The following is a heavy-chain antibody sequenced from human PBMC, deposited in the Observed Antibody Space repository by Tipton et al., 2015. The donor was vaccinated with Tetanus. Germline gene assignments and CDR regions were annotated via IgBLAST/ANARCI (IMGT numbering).Heavy chain of an antibody. Sequence: QMQLLQSGAEVKKPGASAKVSCKASGYTFTHYGVNWVRQAPGQGLEWMGWISPFNENVNYAEKFKGRLTMTTDRSTATVYMDLRSLRSDDTAIYYCARGRGLGPHEYFEHWGQGTLVTVSS. J-gene: IGHJ5*02. CDR2: ISPFNENV. CDR1: GYTFTHYG. V-gene: IGHV1-18*01. D-gene: IGHD3/OR15-3a*01. CDR3: ARGRGLGPHEYFEH.